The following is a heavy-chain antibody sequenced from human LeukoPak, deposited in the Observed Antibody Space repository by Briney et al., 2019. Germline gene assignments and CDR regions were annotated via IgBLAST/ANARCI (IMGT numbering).Heavy chain of an antibody. Sequence: GASVKASCKASGYTFTSYYMHWVRQAPGQGLEWMGIINPSGGSTSYAQKFQGRVTMTRDTSTSTVYMELSSLRSEDTAVYYCASTYGTSRDREPLPFDYWGQGTLVTVSS. CDR3: ASTYGTSRDREPLPFDY. CDR1: GYTFTSYY. V-gene: IGHV1-46*01. J-gene: IGHJ4*02. D-gene: IGHD1-14*01. CDR2: INPSGGST.